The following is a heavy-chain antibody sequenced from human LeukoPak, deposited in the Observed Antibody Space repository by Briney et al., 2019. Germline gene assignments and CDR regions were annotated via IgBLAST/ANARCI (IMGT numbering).Heavy chain of an antibody. CDR1: GGTFSSYA. V-gene: IGHV1-69*04. J-gene: IGHJ4*02. CDR2: IIPILGIA. D-gene: IGHD5-24*01. Sequence: ASVKVSCKASGGTFSSYAISGVRQAPGQGLEWMGRIIPILGIANYAQKFRGRVTTTADKSTSTAYMELSSLRSEDTAVYYCARDDRDGSNYFDYWGQGTLVTVSS. CDR3: ARDDRDGSNYFDY.